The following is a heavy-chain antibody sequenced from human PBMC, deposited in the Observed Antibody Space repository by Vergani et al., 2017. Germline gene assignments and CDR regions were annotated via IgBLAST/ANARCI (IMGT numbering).Heavy chain of an antibody. V-gene: IGHV4-39*02. CDR3: ARDGTDIFVSSSEYSHLLYY. Sequence: QLHLQESGPGLVKPSETLSLTCTVSGGSITSSSYYWGWIRQPPGKGLEWVATISKDGTHDYYEPSVRGRFAVSRDNFKNTMYLQMDRLTTDDTAVYFCARDGTDIFVSSSEYSHLLYYWGQGILVTVSS. CDR1: GGSITSSSYY. D-gene: IGHD2-2*01. CDR2: ISKDGTHD. J-gene: IGHJ4*02.